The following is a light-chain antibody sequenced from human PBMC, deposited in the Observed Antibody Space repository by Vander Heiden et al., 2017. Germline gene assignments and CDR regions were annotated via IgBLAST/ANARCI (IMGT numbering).Light chain of an antibody. V-gene: IGKV3-20*01. CDR1: QSVSSSY. CDR3: QQYDT. J-gene: IGKJ2*01. CDR2: GAS. Sequence: EIVFTQSPGTLSLSPGERATLSCRASQSVSSSYLAWDQQKPGQAPRLLIYGASSRATGIQARFSGSGSGTDFTRTSSRMEPEDFEVNDCQQYDTFGQGTKLEIK.